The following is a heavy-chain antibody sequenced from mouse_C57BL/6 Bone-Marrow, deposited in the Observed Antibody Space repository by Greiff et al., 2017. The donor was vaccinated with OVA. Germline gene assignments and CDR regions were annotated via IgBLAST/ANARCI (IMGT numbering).Heavy chain of an antibody. CDR2: INPNNGGT. Sequence: VQLQQSGPELVKPGASVKMSCKASGYTFTDYNMHWVKQSHGKSLEWIGYINPNNGGTSYNQKFKGKATLTVNKSSSTAYMELRSLTSEDSAVYYCARGGVYYDYDDPFYAMDYWGQGTSVTVSS. CDR3: ARGGVYYDYDDPFYAMDY. V-gene: IGHV1-22*01. J-gene: IGHJ4*01. CDR1: GYTFTDYN. D-gene: IGHD2-4*01.